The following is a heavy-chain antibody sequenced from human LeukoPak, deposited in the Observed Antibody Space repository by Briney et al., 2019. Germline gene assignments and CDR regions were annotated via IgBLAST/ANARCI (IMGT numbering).Heavy chain of an antibody. D-gene: IGHD4-23*01. CDR3: VRGNDYGGPHY. CDR2: IDRDGSRI. V-gene: IGHV3-74*01. CDR1: GFTFSSYW. Sequence: GGSLRLSCAVSGFTFSSYWMHWVRQAPGKGLVWVSRIDRDGSRINYADSVKGRFTISRDNGKNTLFLQMNSLRAEDAAVYYCVRGNDYGGPHYWGQGTLVTVSS. J-gene: IGHJ4*02.